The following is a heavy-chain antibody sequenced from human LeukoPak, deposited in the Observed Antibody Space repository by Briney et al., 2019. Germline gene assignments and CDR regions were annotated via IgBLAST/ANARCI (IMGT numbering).Heavy chain of an antibody. D-gene: IGHD6-13*01. J-gene: IGHJ4*02. CDR2: ISSSSGTI. CDR1: GFTFSNYS. V-gene: IGHV3-48*01. CDR3: ARDRGYSSSWYDADYFDY. Sequence: GGSLRLSCAASGFTFSNYSMNWVRQAPGKGLEWVSYISSSSGTINYADSVEGRFTISRDNAKKSLYLQMNSLRAEDTAVYYCARDRGYSSSWYDADYFDYWGQGTLVTVSS.